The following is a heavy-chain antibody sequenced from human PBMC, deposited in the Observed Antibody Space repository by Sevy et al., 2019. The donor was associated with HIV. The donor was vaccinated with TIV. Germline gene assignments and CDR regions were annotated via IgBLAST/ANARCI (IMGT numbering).Heavy chain of an antibody. D-gene: IGHD2-2*01. V-gene: IGHV3-21*01. CDR2: ISSSSSYI. CDR3: ARDGDRCSSTSCYGLDAFDI. Sequence: GGYLRLSCAASGFTFSSYSMNWVRQAPGKGLEWVSSISSSSSYIYYADSVKGRFTISRDNAKNSLYLQMNSLRAEDTAVYYCARDGDRCSSTSCYGLDAFDIWGQGTMVTVS. CDR1: GFTFSSYS. J-gene: IGHJ3*02.